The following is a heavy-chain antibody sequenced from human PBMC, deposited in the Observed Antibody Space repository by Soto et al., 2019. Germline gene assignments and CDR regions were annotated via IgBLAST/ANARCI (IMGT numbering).Heavy chain of an antibody. J-gene: IGHJ5*02. D-gene: IGHD6-13*01. Sequence: QVQLVQSGTEVKKPGASVKVSCKASGYTFTSYGIHWVRQAPGQRREWMGWSNAANGDTKYSPKFQDRVTITRDTSASTAYMELSSLRSEDTAVYYCVRRHVSATGIDWFDPWGQGTLVTVSS. CDR3: VRRHVSATGIDWFDP. CDR2: SNAANGDT. CDR1: GYTFTSYG. V-gene: IGHV1-3*01.